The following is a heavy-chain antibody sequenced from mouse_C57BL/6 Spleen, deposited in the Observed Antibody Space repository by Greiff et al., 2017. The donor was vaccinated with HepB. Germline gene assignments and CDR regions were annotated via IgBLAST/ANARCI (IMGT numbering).Heavy chain of an antibody. D-gene: IGHD1-1*01. J-gene: IGHJ4*01. Sequence: VQLQESGAELVKPGASVKLSCKASGYTFTSYWMHWVKQRPGRGLEWIGRIDPNSGGTKYNEKFKSKATLTVDKPSSTAYMQLSSLTSEDSAVYYCARRDGSRYYAMDYWGQGTSVTVSS. CDR3: ARRDGSRYYAMDY. V-gene: IGHV1-72*01. CDR2: IDPNSGGT. CDR1: GYTFTSYW.